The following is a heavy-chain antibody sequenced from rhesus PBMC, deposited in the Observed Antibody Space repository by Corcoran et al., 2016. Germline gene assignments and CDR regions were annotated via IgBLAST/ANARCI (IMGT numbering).Heavy chain of an antibody. Sequence: EVQLVESGGGLAKPGGSLRLSCAASGFTFSSYWMNWVRQAPGKGLEWVSAIKSGRGSTYYADSVKGRFTISRDNSKNTLSLKMNSLRAEDTAVYYCAKEYCSSTYCSQVGDYWGQGVLVTVSS. J-gene: IGHJ4*01. CDR1: GFTFSSYW. D-gene: IGHD2-15*01. CDR3: AKEYCSSTYCSQVGDY. CDR2: IKSGRGST. V-gene: IGHV3S25*01.